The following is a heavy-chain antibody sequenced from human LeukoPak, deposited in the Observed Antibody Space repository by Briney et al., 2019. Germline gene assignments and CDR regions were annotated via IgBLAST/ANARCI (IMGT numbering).Heavy chain of an antibody. D-gene: IGHD5-12*01. J-gene: IGHJ3*02. CDR2: ISHGSRDM. CDR3: ARVVQGRLRSSLDAFDI. Sequence: QPGGSLRLSCAASGFTFSTYSMNWVRQAPGKGLEWVSYISHGSRDMYYADFVRGRFTISRDNGKNSLYLQMNSLRAEDTAVYYCARVVQGRLRSSLDAFDIWGQGTMATVSS. CDR1: GFTFSTYS. V-gene: IGHV3-48*01.